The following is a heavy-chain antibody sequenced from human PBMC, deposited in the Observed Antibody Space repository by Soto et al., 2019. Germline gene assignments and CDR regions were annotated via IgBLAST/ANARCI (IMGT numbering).Heavy chain of an antibody. CDR3: ARSRGSSSWPDPYYYYYYGMDV. V-gene: IGHV4-59*01. CDR1: GGSISSYY. J-gene: IGHJ6*02. D-gene: IGHD6-13*01. CDR2: ICYSGST. Sequence: SETLSLTCTVSGGSISSYYWSWIRQPPGKGLEWIGYICYSGSTNYNPSLKSRVTISVDTSKNQFSLKLSSVTAADTAVYYCARSRGSSSWPDPYYYYYYGMDVWGQGTTVTVSS.